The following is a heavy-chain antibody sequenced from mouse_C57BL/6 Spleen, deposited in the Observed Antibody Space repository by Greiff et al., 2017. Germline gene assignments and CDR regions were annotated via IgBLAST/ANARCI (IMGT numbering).Heavy chain of an antibody. V-gene: IGHV1-22*01. CDR2: INPNNGGT. J-gene: IGHJ2*01. CDR3: ARDSSGSYYFDY. D-gene: IGHD3-2*02. Sequence: VQLQQSGPELVKPGASVKMSCKASGYTFTDYNMHWVKQSHGKSLEWIGYINPNNGGTSYNQKFKGKATLTVNKSSSTAYMELRSLTSEDSAVYYCARDSSGSYYFDYWGQGTTLTVSS. CDR1: GYTFTDYN.